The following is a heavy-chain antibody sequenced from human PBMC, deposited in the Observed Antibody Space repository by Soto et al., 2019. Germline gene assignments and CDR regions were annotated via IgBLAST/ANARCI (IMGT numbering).Heavy chain of an antibody. J-gene: IGHJ5*02. CDR2: IIPIFGTA. D-gene: IGHD3-10*01. CDR3: AKLTRMVRGVWYWFDP. Sequence: QVQLVQSGAEVKKPGSSVKVSCKASGGTFSSYAISWVRQAPGQGLEWMGGIIPIFGTANYAQKVQGRVTITADESTSTAYMELSSLRSEDTAVYYCAKLTRMVRGVWYWFDPWGQGTLVTVSS. V-gene: IGHV1-69*01. CDR1: GGTFSSYA.